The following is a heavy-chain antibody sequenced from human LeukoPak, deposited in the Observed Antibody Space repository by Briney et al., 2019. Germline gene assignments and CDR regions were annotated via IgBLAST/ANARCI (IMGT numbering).Heavy chain of an antibody. J-gene: IGHJ4*02. Sequence: PGGSLRLSCAASGFTFSSYEMNWVRQAPGKGLEWVSYIGVSGSTMYYAESVKGRFTISRNNAKNSLYLQMNSLRAEDTAVYYCARERYCSSTSWPHGDLDYWGQGTLVSVSS. CDR3: ARERYCSSTSWPHGDLDY. D-gene: IGHD2-2*01. CDR2: IGVSGSTM. V-gene: IGHV3-48*03. CDR1: GFTFSSYE.